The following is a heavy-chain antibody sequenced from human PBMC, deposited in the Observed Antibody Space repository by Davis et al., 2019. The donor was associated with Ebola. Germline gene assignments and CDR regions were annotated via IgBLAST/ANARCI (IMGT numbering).Heavy chain of an antibody. D-gene: IGHD4-17*01. Sequence: GESLKISCAASGFTFSSYWMHWVRQAPGKGLVWVSRINSDGSSTSYADSVKGRFTISRDNAKNTLYLQMNSLRAEDTAVYHCAKDISPGVTTYYYYGMDVWGQGTTVTVSS. J-gene: IGHJ6*02. V-gene: IGHV3-74*01. CDR3: AKDISPGVTTYYYYGMDV. CDR1: GFTFSSYW. CDR2: INSDGSST.